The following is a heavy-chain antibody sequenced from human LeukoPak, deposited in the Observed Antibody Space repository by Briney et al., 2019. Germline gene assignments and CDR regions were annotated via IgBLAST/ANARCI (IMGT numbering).Heavy chain of an antibody. CDR1: GGSFSGYY. CDR3: ARATFSSSGHSY. Sequence: ETLSLTCAVYGGSFSGYYWSWIRQAPGKGLEWVSSISSSSSYIYYADSVKGRFTISRDNAKSSLFLQMNSLRAEDTGVYYCARATFSSSGHSYWGQGTLVTVSS. CDR2: ISSSSSYI. D-gene: IGHD6-13*01. V-gene: IGHV3-21*01. J-gene: IGHJ4*02.